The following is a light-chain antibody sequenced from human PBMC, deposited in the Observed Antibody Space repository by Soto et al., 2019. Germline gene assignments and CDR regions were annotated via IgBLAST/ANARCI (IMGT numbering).Light chain of an antibody. Sequence: EIVLTQSPGTLSLFPGERATLSCRASQSVITSFLAWFQQKTGQAPRLLIYGASSRATGIPDRFSGSGSGTDFALTISRLEPEDSAVYYCQQYGMSPPYTFGQGTKLEIK. CDR1: QSVITSF. CDR3: QQYGMSPPYT. J-gene: IGKJ2*01. CDR2: GAS. V-gene: IGKV3-20*01.